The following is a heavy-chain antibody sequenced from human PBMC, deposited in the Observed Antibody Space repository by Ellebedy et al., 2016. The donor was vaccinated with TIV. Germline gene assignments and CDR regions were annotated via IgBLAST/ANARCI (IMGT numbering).Heavy chain of an antibody. D-gene: IGHD6-19*01. V-gene: IGHV3-21*01. CDR1: GITFSSNS. CDR3: AGVWYGSS. J-gene: IGHJ4*02. CDR2: ISSRSTYI. Sequence: GESLKISCAATGITFSSNSMNWVRQAPGKGLEWVSSISSRSTYIYYADSVKGRFTISRDNAKNSLYLQMNSLRADDTAVYYCAGVWYGSSWGQGTLVTVSS.